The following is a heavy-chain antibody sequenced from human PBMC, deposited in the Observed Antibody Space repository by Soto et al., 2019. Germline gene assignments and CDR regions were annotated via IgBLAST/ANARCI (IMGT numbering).Heavy chain of an antibody. J-gene: IGHJ4*02. Sequence: GASVKVSCKASGYTFTSYGISWVRQDPGQGLEWMGWISAYNGNTNYAQKLQGRVTMTTDTSTSTAYMELRSLRSDDTAVYYCARSPGVATIYYFDYWGQGTLVTVSS. CDR1: GYTFTSYG. D-gene: IGHD5-12*01. CDR3: ARSPGVATIYYFDY. V-gene: IGHV1-18*01. CDR2: ISAYNGNT.